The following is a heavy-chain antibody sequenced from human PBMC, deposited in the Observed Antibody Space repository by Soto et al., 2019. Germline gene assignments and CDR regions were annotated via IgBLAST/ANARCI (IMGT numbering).Heavy chain of an antibody. D-gene: IGHD5-18*01. V-gene: IGHV3-30*18. Sequence: SLRLSCAASGFTFSSYGMHWVRQAPGKGLEWVAVISYDGSNKYYADSVKGRFTISRDNSKNTLYLQMNSLRAEDTAVYYCAKMISYGYFDYWGQGTLVTVSS. J-gene: IGHJ4*02. CDR2: ISYDGSNK. CDR1: GFTFSSYG. CDR3: AKMISYGYFDY.